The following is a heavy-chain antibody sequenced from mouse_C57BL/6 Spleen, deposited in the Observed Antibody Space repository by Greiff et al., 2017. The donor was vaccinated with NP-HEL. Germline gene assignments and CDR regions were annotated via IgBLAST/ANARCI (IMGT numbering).Heavy chain of an antibody. J-gene: IGHJ4*01. Sequence: EVKLMESGPELVKPGASVKMSCKASGYTFTDYNMHWVKQSHGKSLEWIGYINPNNGGTSYNQKFKGKATLTVNKSSSTAYMELRSLTSEDSAVYYCARSPYYDGYYVESAMDYWGQGTSVTVSS. D-gene: IGHD2-3*01. CDR2: INPNNGGT. V-gene: IGHV1-22*01. CDR1: GYTFTDYN. CDR3: ARSPYYDGYYVESAMDY.